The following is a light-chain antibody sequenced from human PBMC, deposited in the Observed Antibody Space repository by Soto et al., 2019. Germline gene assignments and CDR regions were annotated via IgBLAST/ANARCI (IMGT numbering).Light chain of an antibody. Sequence: QSVLTQPPSASGTPGQRVTISCSGSRSNIGSNLVNWYQQLPGTAPKLLMYNNNQRPSGVPDRFSGSKSDTSASLAISGLQSEDEADYHCAAWDDSLNGLVFGGGTKLTVL. V-gene: IGLV1-44*01. CDR3: AAWDDSLNGLV. CDR1: RSNIGSNL. J-gene: IGLJ3*02. CDR2: NNN.